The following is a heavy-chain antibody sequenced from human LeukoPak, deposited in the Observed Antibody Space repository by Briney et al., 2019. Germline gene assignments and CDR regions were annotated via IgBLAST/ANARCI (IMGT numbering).Heavy chain of an antibody. J-gene: IGHJ4*02. CDR1: GFTFSSYV. D-gene: IGHD5-24*01. CDR2: IIPIFGTA. CDR3: AGRRDGYNGLAFDY. V-gene: IGHV1-69*01. Sequence: GGSLRLSCAASGFTFSSYVMHWVRQAPGQGLEWMGGIIPIFGTANYAQKFQGRVTITADESTSTAYMELSSLRSEDTAVYYCAGRRDGYNGLAFDYWGQGTLVTVSS.